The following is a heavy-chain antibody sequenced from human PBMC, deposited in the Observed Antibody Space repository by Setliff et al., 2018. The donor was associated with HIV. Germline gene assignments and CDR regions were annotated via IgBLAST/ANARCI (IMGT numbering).Heavy chain of an antibody. Sequence: LRLSCAASGFTFSSHAMTWVRQAPGKGLEWVSSLSGSGTSTYYADSVKGRFTISRDNSKNTLYLQMNSLRVEDTALYYCARLRYSSGYFIDYWGQGTLVTVS. V-gene: IGHV3-23*01. CDR1: GFTFSSHA. J-gene: IGHJ4*02. D-gene: IGHD6-19*01. CDR3: ARLRYSSGYFIDY. CDR2: LSGSGTST.